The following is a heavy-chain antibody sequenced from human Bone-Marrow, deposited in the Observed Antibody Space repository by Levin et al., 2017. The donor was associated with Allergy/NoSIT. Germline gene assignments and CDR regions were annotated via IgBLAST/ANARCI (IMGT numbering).Heavy chain of an antibody. Sequence: GGSLRLSCTASGFTFGDYAMSWVRQAPGKGLEWVGFIRSKAYGGTTEYAASVKGRFTISRDDSKSIAYLQMNSLKTEDTAVYYCTRLGVWGGAQPRYAFDIWGQGTMVTVSS. V-gene: IGHV3-49*04. D-gene: IGHD2-21*01. J-gene: IGHJ3*02. CDR2: IRSKAYGGTT. CDR1: GFTFGDYA. CDR3: TRLGVWGGAQPRYAFDI.